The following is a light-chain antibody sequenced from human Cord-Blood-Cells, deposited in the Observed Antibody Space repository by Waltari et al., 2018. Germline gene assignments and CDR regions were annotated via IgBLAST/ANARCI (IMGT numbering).Light chain of an antibody. CDR3: SSYTSSSTVV. CDR1: SSDVGGYNY. Sequence: QSALTQPASVSGSPGQSTTISCTGTSSDVGGYNYVSWYQQHPGKAPKHMIYDVSNRPSGFSNRFSGSKSGNKASRIISGLQAEDEADYYCSSYTSSSTVVCGGGTKLTVL. CDR2: DVS. J-gene: IGLJ2*01. V-gene: IGLV2-14*01.